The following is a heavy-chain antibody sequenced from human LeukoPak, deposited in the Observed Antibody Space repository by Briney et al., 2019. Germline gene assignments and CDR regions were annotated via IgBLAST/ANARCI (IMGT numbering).Heavy chain of an antibody. Sequence: GGSLRLSWAASGXTVSGNYMSWVRQAPGKGLEWVSAIYGGGGTSYADSVKGRFTISRDNSKNTLYLQMNSLRAEDTAVYYCTRDLICSGGSCYSDYWGQGTLVTVSS. CDR3: TRDLICSGGSCYSDY. D-gene: IGHD2-15*01. J-gene: IGHJ4*02. CDR2: IYGGGGT. CDR1: GXTVSGNY. V-gene: IGHV3-53*01.